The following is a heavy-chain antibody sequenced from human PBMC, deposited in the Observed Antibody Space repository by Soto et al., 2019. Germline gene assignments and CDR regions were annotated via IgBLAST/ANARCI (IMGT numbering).Heavy chain of an antibody. CDR1: GRTFSSYA. D-gene: IGHD5-12*01. CDR2: IIPIFGTA. CDR3: ARSGSGYDPKDV. Sequence: ASVKVSCQASGRTFSSYAISWVRRAPGQGLEWMGGIIPIFGTANYAQKFQGRVTTTADESTSTACMELSSRRSEDTAVYHCARSGSGYDPKDVWRQGTTVTVSS. V-gene: IGHV1-69*13. J-gene: IGHJ6*02.